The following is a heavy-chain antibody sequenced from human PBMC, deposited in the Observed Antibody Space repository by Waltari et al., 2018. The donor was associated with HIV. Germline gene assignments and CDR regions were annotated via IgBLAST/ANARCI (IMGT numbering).Heavy chain of an antibody. Sequence: DVEMRQSGGGIVRPGGSLRLSCSVSGMAFRHFWMTWVRQSPAKGLELVASMNQDVSQKQYLASLDGRFTISRDNDNNSLILQLREVTVGDTGVYFCADGYNYRGQFWGPGTLVTVSS. CDR1: GMAFRHFW. CDR2: MNQDVSQK. V-gene: IGHV3-7*01. D-gene: IGHD5-12*01. CDR3: ADGYNYRGQF. J-gene: IGHJ4*02.